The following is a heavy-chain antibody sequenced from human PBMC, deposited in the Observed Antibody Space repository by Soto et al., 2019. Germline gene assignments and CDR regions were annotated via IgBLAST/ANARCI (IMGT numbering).Heavy chain of an antibody. V-gene: IGHV3-7*03. CDR1: GFTFSSYW. D-gene: IGHD3-10*01. J-gene: IGHJ6*02. CDR3: ARVHGLLWFGELRYYDGMDV. CDR2: IKQDGSEK. Sequence: EVQLVESGGGLVQPGGSLRLSCAASGFTFSSYWMSWVRQAPGKGLEWVANIKQDGSEKYYVDSVKGRFTISRDNAKNSLYLQXNSLRAEDTAVYYCARVHGLLWFGELRYYDGMDVWGQGTTVTVSS.